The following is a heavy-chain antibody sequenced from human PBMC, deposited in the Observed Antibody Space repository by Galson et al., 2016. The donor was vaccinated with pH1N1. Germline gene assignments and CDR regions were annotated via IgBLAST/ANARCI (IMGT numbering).Heavy chain of an antibody. Sequence: TLSLTCTVSGGSISSGGYYWSWIRQHPGKGLEWIGYIFYSGSTYYNPSLKSRVTISVDTPKNQFSLTLSSVTAADTAVYYCAKGVSVAGTPRLDYWGQGTLVTVSS. CDR2: IFYSGST. V-gene: IGHV4-31*03. CDR3: AKGVSVAGTPRLDY. CDR1: GGSISSGGYY. D-gene: IGHD6-19*01. J-gene: IGHJ4*02.